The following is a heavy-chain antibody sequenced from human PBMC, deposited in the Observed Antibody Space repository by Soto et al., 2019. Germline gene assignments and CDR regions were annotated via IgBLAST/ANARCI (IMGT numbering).Heavy chain of an antibody. CDR1: GDSISSPKW. CDR3: DYSNGWYRHDV. J-gene: IGHJ3*01. CDR2: LLHGGTT. V-gene: IGHV4-4*02. Sequence: QVQLQESGPGLVKPSGTLSLTCAVSGDSISSPKWWTWLRQPPGKGLEWIGDLLHGGTTNYNPSLKSRVTLSVDTSQNQFSLNLTSVTAADTAIYYCDYSNGWYRHDVWGQGTSVTVSS. D-gene: IGHD6-19*01.